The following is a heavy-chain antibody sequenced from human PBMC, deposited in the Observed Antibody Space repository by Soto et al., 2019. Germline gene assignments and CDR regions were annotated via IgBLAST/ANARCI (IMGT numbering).Heavy chain of an antibody. J-gene: IGHJ5*01. Sequence: GESLRLSCTASGFTLQNYAMAWVRQAPGKGLEWVSTLIGGHYGTAYSYSVKGRFTVSRDNSKNCLYLQMNSLGVEDTAMYFCSKGKSTEDIEWFDSCGQGSLVTVSA. CDR3: SKGKSTEDIEWFDS. V-gene: IGHV3-23*01. D-gene: IGHD3-10*02. CDR2: LIGGHYGT. CDR1: GFTLQNYA.